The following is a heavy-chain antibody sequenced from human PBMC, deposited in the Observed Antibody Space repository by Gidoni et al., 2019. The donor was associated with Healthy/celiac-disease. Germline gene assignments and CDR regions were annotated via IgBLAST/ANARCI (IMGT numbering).Heavy chain of an antibody. V-gene: IGHV3-9*01. CDR2: ISWNSGSI. Sequence: EVQLVESGGGLVQPGRSLRLSCAASGFTFDDYAMHWVRQAPGKGLEWVSGISWNSGSIGYADSVKGRFTISRDNAKNSLYLQMNSLRAEDTALYYCAKALRYFDWLSPFDYWGQGTLVTVSS. CDR1: GFTFDDYA. CDR3: AKALRYFDWLSPFDY. D-gene: IGHD3-9*01. J-gene: IGHJ4*02.